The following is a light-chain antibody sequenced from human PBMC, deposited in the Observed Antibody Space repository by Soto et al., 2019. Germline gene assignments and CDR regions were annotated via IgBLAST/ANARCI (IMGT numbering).Light chain of an antibody. CDR3: SSYADNNGLV. CDR1: SSDVGRSNY. Sequence: QSALTQPPSASGSPGQSVTISCTGTSSDVGRSNYVSCYQHHPGKAPKLMIHEANKRPSGVPDRFSGSKSGNTASLTVSGLQAEDEADYYCSSYADNNGLVFGGGTKLTVL. J-gene: IGLJ2*01. V-gene: IGLV2-8*01. CDR2: EAN.